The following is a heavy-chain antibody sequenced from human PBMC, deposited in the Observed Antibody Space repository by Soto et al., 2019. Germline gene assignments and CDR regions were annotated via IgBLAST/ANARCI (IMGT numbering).Heavy chain of an antibody. CDR2: IGGSGAST. CDR3: AKDHTDVLRFLEWLLYEDY. CDR1: GFTITNYA. D-gene: IGHD3-3*01. Sequence: GGSLRLSCATSGFTITNYAMSWVRQAPGKGLEWVSTIGGSGASTYYADSVKGRFTIPRGNSKNTLYLQMNSLRAEDTAVYYCAKDHTDVLRFLEWLLYEDYWGQGTLVTVSS. J-gene: IGHJ4*02. V-gene: IGHV3-23*01.